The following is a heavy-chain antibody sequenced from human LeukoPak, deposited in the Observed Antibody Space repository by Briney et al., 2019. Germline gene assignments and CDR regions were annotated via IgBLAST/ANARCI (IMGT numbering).Heavy chain of an antibody. CDR3: ARGAVSSRRGVYYGMDV. D-gene: IGHD2/OR15-2a*01. V-gene: IGHV6-1*01. CDR1: GDSVSSNSAA. J-gene: IGHJ6*02. Sequence: SQTLSLTCAISGDSVSSNSAAWNWIRQSPSRGLKWLGRTYYRSKWYNDYAVSVKSRITINPDTSKNQFSLQLNSVTPEDTAVYYCARGAVSSRRGVYYGMDVWGQGTTVTVSS. CDR2: TYYRSKWYN.